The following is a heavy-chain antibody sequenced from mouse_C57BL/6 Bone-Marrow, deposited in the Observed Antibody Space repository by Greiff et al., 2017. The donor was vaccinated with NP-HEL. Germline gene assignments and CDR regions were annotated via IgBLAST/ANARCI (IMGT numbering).Heavy chain of an antibody. J-gene: IGHJ4*01. CDR2: IDPENGDT. V-gene: IGHV14-4*01. CDR1: GFNIKDDY. D-gene: IGHD2-1*01. Sequence: VQLKQSGAELVRPGASVKLSCTASGFNIKDDYMHWVKQRPEQGLEWIGWIDPENGDTEYASKFQGKATITADTSSNTPYLQLSSLTSEDTAVYYCTPYGNLYYAMDYWGQGTSVTVSS. CDR3: TPYGNLYYAMDY.